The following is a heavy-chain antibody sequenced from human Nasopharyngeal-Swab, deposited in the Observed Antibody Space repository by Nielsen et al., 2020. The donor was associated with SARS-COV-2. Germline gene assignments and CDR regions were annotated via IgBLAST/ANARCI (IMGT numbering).Heavy chain of an antibody. Sequence: GESLKTSCAASGFTFSTYAMHLVRQAPGKGLEGVTFIWYDGSNKEYADAVKGRFTISRDNSKNTVFLQMNSLRAEDTAVYYCATDAPGSGFALDTWGQGTMVTVLS. D-gene: IGHD3-22*01. J-gene: IGHJ3*02. CDR2: IWYDGSNK. V-gene: IGHV3-30*02. CDR3: ATDAPGSGFALDT. CDR1: GFTFSTYA.